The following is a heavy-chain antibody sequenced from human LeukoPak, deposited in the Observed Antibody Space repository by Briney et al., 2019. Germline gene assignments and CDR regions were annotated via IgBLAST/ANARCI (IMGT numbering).Heavy chain of an antibody. D-gene: IGHD3-10*01. Sequence: GGSLRLSCAASGFTFSSYSMNWVRQAPGKGLEWVSSISSSSSYIYYADSVKGRFTISRDNAKNSLYLQMNSLRAEDTAVYYCASMVRAVNWFDPWGQGTLVTVSS. V-gene: IGHV3-21*01. CDR2: ISSSSSYI. CDR1: GFTFSSYS. CDR3: ASMVRAVNWFDP. J-gene: IGHJ5*02.